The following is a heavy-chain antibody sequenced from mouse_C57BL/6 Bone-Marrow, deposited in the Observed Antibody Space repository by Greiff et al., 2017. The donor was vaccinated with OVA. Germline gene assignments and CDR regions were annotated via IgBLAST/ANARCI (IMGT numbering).Heavy chain of an antibody. J-gene: IGHJ4*01. D-gene: IGHD2-5*01. Sequence: QVQLQQSGAELVRPGASVTLSCKASGYTFTDYEMHWVKQTPVHGLEWIGAIDPETGGTAYNQKFKGKAILTVDKSSSTAYMELRSLTSVDSADYYCTRGYSNYYAMDYWGQGTSVTVSS. CDR2: IDPETGGT. V-gene: IGHV1-15*01. CDR3: TRGYSNYYAMDY. CDR1: GYTFTDYE.